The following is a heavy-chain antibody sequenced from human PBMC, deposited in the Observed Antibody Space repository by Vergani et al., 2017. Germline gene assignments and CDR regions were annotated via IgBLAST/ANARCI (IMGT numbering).Heavy chain of an antibody. CDR3: AKDQGIAGH. CDR2: IRSKANSYAT. V-gene: IGHV3-73*01. J-gene: IGHJ4*02. CDR1: GFTFSGSA. Sequence: EVQLVESGGGLVQPGGSLRLSCAASGFTFSGSAMHWVRQASGKGLEWVGRIRSKANSYATAYAASVKGRFTISRDDSKNTLYLQMNSLRAEDTAVYYCAKDQGIAGHWGQGTLVTVSS. D-gene: IGHD6-13*01.